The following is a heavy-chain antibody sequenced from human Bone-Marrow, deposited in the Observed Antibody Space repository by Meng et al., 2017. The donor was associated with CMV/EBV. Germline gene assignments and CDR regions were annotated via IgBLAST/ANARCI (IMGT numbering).Heavy chain of an antibody. V-gene: IGHV3-11*04. CDR2: ISSGGSTI. D-gene: IGHD3-22*01. Sequence: GESLKISCAASGFTFSDYYMSWIRQAPGKGLEWVSYISSGGSTIYYADSVKGRFTISRDNAKNSLYLQMNSLRAEDTAVYYCARDVSRGWYYGMDVWGQGTTVTVSS. J-gene: IGHJ6*02. CDR1: GFTFSDYY. CDR3: ARDVSRGWYYGMDV.